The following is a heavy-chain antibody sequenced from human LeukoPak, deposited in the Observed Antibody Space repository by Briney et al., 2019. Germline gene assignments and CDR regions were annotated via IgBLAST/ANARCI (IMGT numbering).Heavy chain of an antibody. CDR2: ISSSGSTI. J-gene: IGHJ4*02. V-gene: IGHV3-11*01. CDR1: GFTFSDYY. CDR3: ARVRTTVVTYGGYFDY. D-gene: IGHD4-23*01. Sequence: GGSLRLSCAASGFTFSDYYMSWIRQAPGKGLEWVSYISSSGSTIYYADSVKGRFTISRDNAKNSLYLQMNSLRAEDTAVYYCARVRTTVVTYGGYFDYWGQGTLVTVSS.